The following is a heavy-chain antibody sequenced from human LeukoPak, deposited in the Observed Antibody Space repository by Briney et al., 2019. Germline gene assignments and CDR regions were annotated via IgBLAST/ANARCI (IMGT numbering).Heavy chain of an antibody. CDR3: ARDTTYGSGTYSFDY. Sequence: KAGGSLRLSCAASGFSFSSYSMNWVRQAPGKGLEWVSSISSSSSYIYYTDSVKGRFTISRDNAKNSLYLQMNSLRAEDTAVYYCARDTTYGSGTYSFDYWGQGTLVTVSS. CDR1: GFSFSSYS. D-gene: IGHD3-10*01. CDR2: ISSSSSYI. V-gene: IGHV3-21*01. J-gene: IGHJ4*02.